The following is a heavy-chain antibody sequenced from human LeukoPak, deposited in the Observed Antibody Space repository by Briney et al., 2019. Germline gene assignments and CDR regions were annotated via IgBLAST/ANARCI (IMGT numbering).Heavy chain of an antibody. Sequence: GGSLRLSCAASGFTFDDYAMHWVRQAPGKGLEWVSGISWNSGSIGYADSVKGRFTISRDNAKNSLYLQMTSLRAGDTAVYYCAVIAVAVDEDLFDYWGQGTLVTVSS. CDR2: ISWNSGSI. D-gene: IGHD6-19*01. V-gene: IGHV3-9*01. CDR1: GFTFDDYA. J-gene: IGHJ4*02. CDR3: AVIAVAVDEDLFDY.